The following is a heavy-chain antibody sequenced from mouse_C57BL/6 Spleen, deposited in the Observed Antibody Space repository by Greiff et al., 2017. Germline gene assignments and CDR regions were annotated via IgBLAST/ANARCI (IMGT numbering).Heavy chain of an antibody. CDR2: ISYDGSN. CDR3: GYGSSYEGWFAY. CDR1: GYSITSGYY. Sequence: EVQLQESGPGLVKPSQSLSLTCSVTGYSITSGYYWNWIRQFPGNKLEWMGYISYDGSNNYNPSLKNRISITRDTSKNQFFLKLNSVTTEDTATYYCGYGSSYEGWFAYWGQGTLVTVSA. J-gene: IGHJ3*01. D-gene: IGHD1-1*01. V-gene: IGHV3-6*01.